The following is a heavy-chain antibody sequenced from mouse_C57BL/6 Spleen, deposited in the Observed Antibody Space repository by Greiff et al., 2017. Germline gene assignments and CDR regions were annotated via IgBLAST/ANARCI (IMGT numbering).Heavy chain of an antibody. CDR3: ARRDYDGFDY. CDR1: GYAFSSSW. Sequence: VQLQQSGPELVKPGASVMISCKASGYAFSSSWMNWLKQRPGKGLVWIGRFYPGDGDTIYNGKLKGKATLTADKSSSTAYMQLSSLTSEDSAVYFCARRDYDGFDYWGQGTTLTVSS. CDR2: FYPGDGDT. D-gene: IGHD2-4*01. V-gene: IGHV1-82*01. J-gene: IGHJ2*01.